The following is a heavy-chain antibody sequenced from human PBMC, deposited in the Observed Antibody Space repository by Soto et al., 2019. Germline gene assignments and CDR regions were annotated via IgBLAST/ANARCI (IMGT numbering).Heavy chain of an antibody. CDR3: TRDRVVVVPAASYYYYYGMDV. V-gene: IGHV3-7*05. D-gene: IGHD2-2*01. Sequence: GGSLRLSCAASGFTFSSYWMSWVRQAPGKELEWVANIKQDGSEKYYVDSVKGRFTISRDNAKNSLYLQMNSLRAEDTAVYYCTRDRVVVVPAASYYYYYGMDVWGQGTTVTVSS. J-gene: IGHJ6*02. CDR2: IKQDGSEK. CDR1: GFTFSSYW.